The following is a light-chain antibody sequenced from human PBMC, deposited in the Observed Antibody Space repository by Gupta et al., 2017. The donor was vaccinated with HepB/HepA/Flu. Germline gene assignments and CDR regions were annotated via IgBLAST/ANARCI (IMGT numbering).Light chain of an antibody. CDR1: QSVLYSSNNKNY. CDR3: QQYDSTPLT. J-gene: IGKJ4*01. Sequence: DIVMTQSPDSLAVSLGERATINCKSSQSVLYSSNNKNYLAWYQQKPGQPPKRLIYWASTRESGVPDRVSGSGSGTDFTLTISSLQAEDVAVYDCQQYDSTPLTFGGGTKVEIK. CDR2: WAS. V-gene: IGKV4-1*01.